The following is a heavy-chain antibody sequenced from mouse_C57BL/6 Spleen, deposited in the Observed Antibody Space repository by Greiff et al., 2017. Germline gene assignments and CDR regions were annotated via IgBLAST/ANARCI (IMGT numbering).Heavy chain of an antibody. CDR2: IHPNSGST. J-gene: IGHJ2*01. D-gene: IGHD5-5*01. Sequence: VQLQQPGAELVKPGASVKLSCKASGYTFTSYWMHWVKQRPGQGLEWIGIIHPNSGSTNYNEKFKSKATLTVDKSSSTAYMQLSSLTSEDSAVYYCARSTTLGFDYWGQGTTLTVSS. V-gene: IGHV1-64*01. CDR3: ARSTTLGFDY. CDR1: GYTFTSYW.